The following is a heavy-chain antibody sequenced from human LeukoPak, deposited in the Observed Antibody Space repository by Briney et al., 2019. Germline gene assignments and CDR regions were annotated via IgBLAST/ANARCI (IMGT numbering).Heavy chain of an antibody. D-gene: IGHD6-13*01. CDR2: ISWNSGSI. CDR1: GFTFDDYA. Sequence: LPGGSLRLSCAASGFTFDDYAMHWVRQAPGKGLEWVSGISWNSGSIGYADSVKGRFTISRDNAKNSLYLQMNSLRAEDTALYYCAKDRAGGSSWYSDGLDYWGQGTLVTVSS. CDR3: AKDRAGGSSWYSDGLDY. V-gene: IGHV3-9*01. J-gene: IGHJ4*02.